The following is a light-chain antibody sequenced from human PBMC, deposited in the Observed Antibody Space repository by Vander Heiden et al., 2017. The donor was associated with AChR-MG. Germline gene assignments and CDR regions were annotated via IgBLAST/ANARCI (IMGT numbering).Light chain of an antibody. CDR3: QQAISFPLT. J-gene: IGKJ4*01. V-gene: IGKV1-12*01. CDR1: EDVSSW. Sequence: DIQMAQSPSSVSASVGDRVTITCRANEDVSSWLAWYQQKPGKAPKLLIYAASSLHSGVPSRFSGSGSGTHFTLTISSLQPEDFATYFCQQAISFPLTFGGGTRLEIK. CDR2: AAS.